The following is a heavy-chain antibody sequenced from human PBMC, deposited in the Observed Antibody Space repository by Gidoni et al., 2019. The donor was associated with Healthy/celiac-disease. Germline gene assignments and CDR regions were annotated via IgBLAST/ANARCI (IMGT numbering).Heavy chain of an antibody. V-gene: IGHV4-59*01. J-gene: IGHJ2*01. CDR3: ARVGGLWELPPTSRDWYFDL. Sequence: QVQLQESGPGLVKPSETLSLTCTVSGGSISSYYWSWIRQPPGKGLEWIGYIYSSGSTNYNPSLKSRVTISVDTSKNQFSLKLSSVTAADTAVYYCARVGGLWELPPTSRDWYFDLWGRGTLVTVSS. CDR1: GGSISSYY. CDR2: IYSSGST. D-gene: IGHD1-26*01.